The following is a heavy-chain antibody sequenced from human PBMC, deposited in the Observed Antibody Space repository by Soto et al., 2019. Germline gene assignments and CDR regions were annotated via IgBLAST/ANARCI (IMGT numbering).Heavy chain of an antibody. CDR2: IIPIFGTA. D-gene: IGHD4-17*01. CDR3: ARGTTVVTTFHWYFDL. Sequence: QVQLVQSGAEVKKPGSSVKVSCKASGGTFSSYAISWVQQAPGQGLEWMGGIIPIFGTANYAQKFQGRVTITADESTSTAYMELSSLRSEDTAVYYCARGTTVVTTFHWYFDLWGRGTLVTVSS. CDR1: GGTFSSYA. J-gene: IGHJ2*01. V-gene: IGHV1-69*01.